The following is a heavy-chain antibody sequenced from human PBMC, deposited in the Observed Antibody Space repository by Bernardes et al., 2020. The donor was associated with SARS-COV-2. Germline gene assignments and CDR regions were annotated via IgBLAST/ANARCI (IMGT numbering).Heavy chain of an antibody. Sequence: GPISLSCAASVFDFSTYTMNWVRQAPGKGLEWVSSITRTGVSTSYADSVKGRFTLSRDNAKNSLSLQIRSLRVEDTAVYYCARGAIWGGGWFDPWGQGTLVTVSS. CDR3: ARGAIWGGGWFDP. D-gene: IGHD3-16*01. V-gene: IGHV3-21*04. CDR1: VFDFSTYT. J-gene: IGHJ5*02. CDR2: ITRTGVST.